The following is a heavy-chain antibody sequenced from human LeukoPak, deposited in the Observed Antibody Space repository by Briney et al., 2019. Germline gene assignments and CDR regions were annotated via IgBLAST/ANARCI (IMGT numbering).Heavy chain of an antibody. CDR2: IYYSGST. V-gene: IGHV4-59*12. CDR1: GGSISSYY. CDR3: ATAGYCSGGSCLDY. D-gene: IGHD2-15*01. Sequence: KPSETLSLTCTVSGGSISSYYWSWIRQPPGKGLEWIGYIYYSGSTNYNPSLKSRVTMSVDTSKNQFSLKLSSVTAADTAVYYCATAGYCSGGSCLDYWGQGTLVTVSS. J-gene: IGHJ4*02.